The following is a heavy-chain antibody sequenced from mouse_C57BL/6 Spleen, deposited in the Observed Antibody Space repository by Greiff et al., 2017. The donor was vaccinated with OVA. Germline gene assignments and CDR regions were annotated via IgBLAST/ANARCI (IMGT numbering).Heavy chain of an antibody. CDR2: ISSGGSYT. D-gene: IGHD2-4*01. J-gene: IGHJ4*01. CDR1: GFTFSSYG. V-gene: IGHV5-6*01. Sequence: EVQVVESGGDVVKPGGSLKLSCAASGFTFSSYGMSWVRQTPDKRLEWVATISSGGSYTYYPDSVKRRFTMSTHNAKNTLYLQVSSLKSEDTAMYYGASHPSIYYDYDAAIDYWGQGTLVTVSS. CDR3: ASHPSIYYDYDAAIDY.